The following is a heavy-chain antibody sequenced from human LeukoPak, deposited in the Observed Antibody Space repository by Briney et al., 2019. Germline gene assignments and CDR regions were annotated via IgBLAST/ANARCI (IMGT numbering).Heavy chain of an antibody. V-gene: IGHV4-59*12. CDR3: ARADTHHTYSSSWHFDY. J-gene: IGHJ4*02. Sequence: SETLSLTRTVSVGSLNNYCWSWIRHPPGKGLEWIGYISYSGSTNYNPSLQSRVTISVDTSKNQFSLQLSSVTAADTAVYYCARADTHHTYSSSWHFDYWGQGTLVTVSS. CDR1: VGSLNNYC. D-gene: IGHD6-13*01. CDR2: ISYSGST.